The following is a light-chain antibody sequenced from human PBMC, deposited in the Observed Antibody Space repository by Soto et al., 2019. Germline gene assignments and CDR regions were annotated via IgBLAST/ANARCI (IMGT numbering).Light chain of an antibody. CDR3: QHYDNLPLT. CDR2: DAS. CDR1: HNIYNY. Sequence: DVQITQSPSSLSASVGDRVTIACQANHNIYNYLNWYHQKPGKAPKLLIFDASNLERGVPSRFSGSGSRTHFSLSINNLQPEDVGTYFCQHYDNLPLTFGGGTKVDIK. J-gene: IGKJ4*01. V-gene: IGKV1-33*01.